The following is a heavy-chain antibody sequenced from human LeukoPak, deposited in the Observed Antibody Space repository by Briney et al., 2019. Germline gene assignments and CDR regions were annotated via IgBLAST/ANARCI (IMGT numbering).Heavy chain of an antibody. CDR2: INPSSGST. CDR3: ARGGPPIEGTNIPVADRPRGTDYFQH. D-gene: IGHD6-13*01. V-gene: IGHV1-46*01. Sequence: ASVKVSCKASGSTFTNYYVHWVRQSPGQGFEWMGIINPSSGSTAYAQKFQGRVTMTRGTSTNTVYMELSSLRSEDTAVFYCARGGPPIEGTNIPVADRPRGTDYFQHWGQGTLVTVSS. CDR1: GSTFTNYY. J-gene: IGHJ1*01.